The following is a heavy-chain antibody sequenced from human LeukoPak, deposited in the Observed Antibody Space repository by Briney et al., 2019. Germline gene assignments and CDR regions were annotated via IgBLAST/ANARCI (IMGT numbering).Heavy chain of an antibody. D-gene: IGHD5-24*01. J-gene: IGHJ4*02. Sequence: PSETLSLTCTVSGSSISGYYWSWIRQPPGKGLEWIGYIYSSGSTNYNPSLMSRVTISVDTSKNQFSLKLSSVTAADTAVYYCARGGGGWLPFDYWGQGTLVTVSS. CDR2: IYSSGST. V-gene: IGHV4-59*12. CDR1: GSSISGYY. CDR3: ARGGGGWLPFDY.